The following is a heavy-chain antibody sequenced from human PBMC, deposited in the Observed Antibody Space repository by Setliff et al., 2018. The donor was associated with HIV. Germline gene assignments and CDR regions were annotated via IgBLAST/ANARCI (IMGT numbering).Heavy chain of an antibody. CDR2: ISGSGGRT. J-gene: IGHJ4*02. V-gene: IGHV3-23*01. CDR3: AKGIHFWSGYYDY. CDR1: GLGYTFYNYA. D-gene: IGHD3-3*02. Sequence: GSLRLSCAASGLGYTFYNYAMTWVRQAPGKGLEWVSRISGSGGRTYYTDSVKGRFTISRDNSKDTVFLQMDSLRAEDTALYYCAKGIHFWSGYYDYWGQGTVVTVSS.